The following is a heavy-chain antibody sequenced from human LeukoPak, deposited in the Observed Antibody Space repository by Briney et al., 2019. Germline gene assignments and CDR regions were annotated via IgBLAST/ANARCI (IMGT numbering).Heavy chain of an antibody. V-gene: IGHV3-9*01. Sequence: GGSLRLSCAASGFTFDDYAMHWVRQAPGKGLEWVSGISWNSGSIGYADSVKGRFTISRDNAKNSLYLQMNSLRAEDTALYYCAAYHNEAYDGGVSWFDPWGQGTLVTVSS. J-gene: IGHJ5*02. D-gene: IGHD5-12*01. CDR1: GFTFDDYA. CDR3: AAYHNEAYDGGVSWFDP. CDR2: ISWNSGSI.